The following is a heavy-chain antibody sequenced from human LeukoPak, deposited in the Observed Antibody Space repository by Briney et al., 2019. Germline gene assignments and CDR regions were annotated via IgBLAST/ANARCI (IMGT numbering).Heavy chain of an antibody. J-gene: IGHJ6*04. Sequence: GGSLRLSCAASGFTFSSYGMRWVRQAPGKGLEWVSYISSSGTTISYAQSVKGRFTITRDNAQNSLTLHMNTLRADDTAVYYCAELGITMIGGVWGKGTTVTISS. CDR2: ISSSGTTI. CDR3: AELGITMIGGV. D-gene: IGHD3-10*02. V-gene: IGHV3-48*01. CDR1: GFTFSSYG.